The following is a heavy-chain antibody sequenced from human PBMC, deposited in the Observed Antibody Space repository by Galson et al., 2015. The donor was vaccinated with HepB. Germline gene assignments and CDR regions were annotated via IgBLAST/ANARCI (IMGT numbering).Heavy chain of an antibody. CDR3: ARSDIVPKRDAFEI. J-gene: IGHJ3*02. D-gene: IGHD1-1*01. CDR1: GFSLSTSGMR. V-gene: IGHV2-70*04. Sequence: PSLVKPTQTLTLTCTFSGFSLSTSGMRVSWIRQPPGKALEWLARIDWDDDKFYSTSLKTRLTISKDTSKNQVVLIMTNMDPVDTATYYCARSDIVPKRDAFEIWGQGTTVTVSS. CDR2: IDWDDDK.